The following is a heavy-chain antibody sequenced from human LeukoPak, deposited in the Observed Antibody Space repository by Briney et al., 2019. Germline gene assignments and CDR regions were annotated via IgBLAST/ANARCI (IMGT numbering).Heavy chain of an antibody. Sequence: SATLSLTCTVSGGSVSNFYWSWIRQPPGRGLEWIGYIYTSGSTNYNPSLKSRVTMSVDTSKNQFSLKLSSVTATDTAIYYCARAFGDYYYYYMDVWGKGTTVTVYS. CDR1: GGSVSNFY. J-gene: IGHJ6*03. D-gene: IGHD3-10*01. V-gene: IGHV4-4*09. CDR2: IYTSGST. CDR3: ARAFGDYYYYYMDV.